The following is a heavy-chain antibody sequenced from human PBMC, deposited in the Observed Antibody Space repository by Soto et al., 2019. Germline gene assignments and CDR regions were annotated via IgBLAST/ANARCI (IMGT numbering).Heavy chain of an antibody. V-gene: IGHV4-61*07. J-gene: IGHJ5*02. CDR3: ARHLAVSGTFNWFDP. CDR1: Y. Sequence: YWSWIRQPPGKGLEWIGNIYYSGTIDYSPSLKSRVTISVDASKNQFSLKLSSVTAADTAVYYCARHLAVSGTFNWFDPWGQGTLVTVSS. CDR2: IYYSGTI. D-gene: IGHD6-13*01.